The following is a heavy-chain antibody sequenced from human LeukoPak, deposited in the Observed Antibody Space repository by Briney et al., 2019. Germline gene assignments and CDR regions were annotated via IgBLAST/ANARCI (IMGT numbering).Heavy chain of an antibody. J-gene: IGHJ4*02. Sequence: SETLSLTCTVSGGSISGSSYYWSWIRQPPGKGLEWIGYIYYSGSTNYNPSLKSRVTISGDTSKNQLSLKLSSVTAADTAVYYCARAGSGYSFDYWGQGTLVTVSS. CDR3: ARAGSGYSFDY. CDR2: IYYSGST. D-gene: IGHD3-22*01. CDR1: GGSISGSSYY. V-gene: IGHV4-61*01.